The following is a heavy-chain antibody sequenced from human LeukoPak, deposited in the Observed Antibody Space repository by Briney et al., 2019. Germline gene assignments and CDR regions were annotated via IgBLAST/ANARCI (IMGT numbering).Heavy chain of an antibody. CDR2: ISYDGSNK. CDR1: RFTFSNFA. J-gene: IGHJ4*02. V-gene: IGHV3-30-3*02. Sequence: GRSLRLSCGAPRFTFSNFAVQWVREARGKGLEGVAVISYDGSNKYYADSVKGRFTISRDNSKNTLYLQMNSLRAEDTAVYYCAKRPGGTPGGYYFDYWGQGTLVTVSS. CDR3: AKRPGGTPGGYYFDY. D-gene: IGHD3-16*01.